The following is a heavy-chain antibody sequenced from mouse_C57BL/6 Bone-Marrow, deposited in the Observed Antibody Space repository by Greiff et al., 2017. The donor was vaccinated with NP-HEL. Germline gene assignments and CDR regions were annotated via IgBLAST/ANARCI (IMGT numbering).Heavy chain of an antibody. CDR1: GYSFTGYY. CDR3: ARCRDGYYVGD. V-gene: IGHV1-42*01. CDR2: INPSTGGT. J-gene: IGHJ2*01. D-gene: IGHD2-3*01. Sequence: VQLQQSGPELVKPGASVKISCKASGYSFTGYYMNWVKQSPEKSLEWIGEINPSTGGTTYNQKFKDKATLTVDKSSSTAYMQLKSLTSEESAVYYCARCRDGYYVGDGGKGTTLTVSS.